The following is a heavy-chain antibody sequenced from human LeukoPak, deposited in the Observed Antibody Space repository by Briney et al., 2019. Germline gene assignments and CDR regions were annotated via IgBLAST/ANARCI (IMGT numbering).Heavy chain of an antibody. J-gene: IGHJ3*02. CDR2: IYYSGST. Sequence: PSETLSLTCTVSGGSISSYYWSWIRQPPGKGLEWIGYIYYSGSTNYNPSLKSRVTISVDTSKNQFSLKLSSVTAADTAVYYCARGGNYGDYAGQGPIDAFDIWGQGTMVTVSS. V-gene: IGHV4-59*01. CDR1: GGSISSYY. D-gene: IGHD4-17*01. CDR3: ARGGNYGDYAGQGPIDAFDI.